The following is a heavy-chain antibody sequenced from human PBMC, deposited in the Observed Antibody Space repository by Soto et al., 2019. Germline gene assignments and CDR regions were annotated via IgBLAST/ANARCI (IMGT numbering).Heavy chain of an antibody. CDR2: INHTGGT. CDR3: ATRITVFGSLHPPFGP. D-gene: IGHD3-3*01. J-gene: IGHJ5*02. Sequence: PSETLSLTCAVYGGSVNGYYWNWIRQPPGKGLEWIGEINHTGGTHYNPSLKSRVTMSVDTSKNQFSLRLSSVTAAYTAIYYCATRITVFGSLHPPFGPWGQGHQVIVSS. CDR1: GGSVNGYY. V-gene: IGHV4-34*01.